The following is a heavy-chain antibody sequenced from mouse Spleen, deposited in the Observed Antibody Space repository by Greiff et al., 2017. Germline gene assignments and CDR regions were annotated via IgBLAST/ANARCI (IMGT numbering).Heavy chain of an antibody. CDR1: GFTFSSYG. CDR2: ISSGGSYT. V-gene: IGHV5-6*02. CDR3: ARHGDYSNYPFAY. Sequence: EVKLVESGGDLVKPGGSLKLSCAASGFTFSSYGMSWVRQTPDKRLEWVATISSGGSYTYYPDSVKGRFTISRDNAKNTLYLQMSSLKSEDTAMYYCARHGDYSNYPFAYWGQGTLVTVSA. D-gene: IGHD2-5*01. J-gene: IGHJ3*01.